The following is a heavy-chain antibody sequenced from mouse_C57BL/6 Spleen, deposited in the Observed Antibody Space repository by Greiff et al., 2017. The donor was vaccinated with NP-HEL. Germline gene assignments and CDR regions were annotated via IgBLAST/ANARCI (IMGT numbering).Heavy chain of an antibody. CDR1: GFTFSDYY. Sequence: EVKVVESEGGLVQPGSSMKLSCTASGFTFSDYYMAWVRQVPEKGLEWVANINYDGSSTYYLDSLKSRFIISRDNAKNILYLQMSSLKSEDTATYYCARDSGYDAWYFDVWGTGTTVTVSS. V-gene: IGHV5-16*01. CDR3: ARDSGYDAWYFDV. J-gene: IGHJ1*03. D-gene: IGHD2-2*01. CDR2: INYDGSST.